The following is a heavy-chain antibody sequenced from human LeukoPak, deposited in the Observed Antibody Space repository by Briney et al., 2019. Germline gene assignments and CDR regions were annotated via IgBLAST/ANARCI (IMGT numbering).Heavy chain of an antibody. CDR1: GYTLTDSS. J-gene: IGHJ4*02. V-gene: IGHV1-24*01. D-gene: IGHD3-22*01. Sequence: ASLKVSCNISGYTLTDSSMHWVRQAPGKGLEWMGGFNREDDEAIYAPHFQGRVTVTEDTSTDTAYMELSSLRSEDTAVYYCATLDSYYDNSGRPLVPDWGQGTLVTVSS. CDR2: FNREDDEA. CDR3: ATLDSYYDNSGRPLVPD.